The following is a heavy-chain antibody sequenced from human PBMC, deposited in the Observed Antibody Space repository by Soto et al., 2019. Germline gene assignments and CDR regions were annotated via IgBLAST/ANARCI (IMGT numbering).Heavy chain of an antibody. CDR1: GDSVSSNSAA. CDR2: TYYRSKWYN. Sequence: PSQTLSLTCAISGDSVSSNSAAWNWIRQPPSRGLEWLGRTYYRSKWYNDYAVSVKSRITINPDTSKNQFSLQLNSVTPEDTAVYYCARDALGSGSYLMSFDYWGQGTLVTVSS. J-gene: IGHJ4*02. D-gene: IGHD1-26*01. V-gene: IGHV6-1*01. CDR3: ARDALGSGSYLMSFDY.